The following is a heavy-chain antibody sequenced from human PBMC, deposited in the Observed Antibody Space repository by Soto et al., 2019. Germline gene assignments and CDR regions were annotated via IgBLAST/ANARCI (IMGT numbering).Heavy chain of an antibody. J-gene: IGHJ6*03. Sequence: PSQTLSLTCAISGDSVSSNSAAWNWIRQSPSRGLEWLGRTYYRSKWYNDYAVSVKSRITINPDTSKNQFSLQLNSVTPEDTAVYYCARGRRSAAAAGTYYYYMDVWGKGTTVTVSS. D-gene: IGHD6-13*01. V-gene: IGHV6-1*01. CDR3: ARGRRSAAAAGTYYYYMDV. CDR1: GDSVSSNSAA. CDR2: TYYRSKWYN.